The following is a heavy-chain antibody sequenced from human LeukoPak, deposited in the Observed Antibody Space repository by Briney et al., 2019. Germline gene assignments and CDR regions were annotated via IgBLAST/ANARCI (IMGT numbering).Heavy chain of an antibody. CDR2: IKQDGSEK. D-gene: IGHD4-17*01. J-gene: IGHJ6*03. V-gene: IGHV3-7*01. CDR3: ARKGTTHYYYYMDV. Sequence: PGGSLRLSCAASGFTFSSYWMTWVRQAPGKGLEWVANIKQDGSEKYYVDSVKGRFTISRDNAKNSLYLQMNSLRAEDTAVHYCARKGTTHYYYYMDVWGKGTTVTVSS. CDR1: GFTFSSYW.